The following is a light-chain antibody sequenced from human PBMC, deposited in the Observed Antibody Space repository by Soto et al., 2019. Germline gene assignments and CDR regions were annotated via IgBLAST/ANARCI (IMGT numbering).Light chain of an antibody. CDR2: AAS. Sequence: DIQMTQSPSTLSASVVDRFTITFLASQSISGWLAWYQQKPGKAPKLLIYAASSLQSGVPSRFSGSGSGTDFTLTISSLQPEDFATYYCQQSYSTPPAFGQGTKVDIK. CDR1: QSISGW. J-gene: IGKJ1*01. V-gene: IGKV1-39*01. CDR3: QQSYSTPPA.